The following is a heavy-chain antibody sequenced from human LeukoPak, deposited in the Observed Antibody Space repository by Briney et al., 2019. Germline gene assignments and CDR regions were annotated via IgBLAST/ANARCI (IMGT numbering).Heavy chain of an antibody. V-gene: IGHV3-11*03. CDR3: AAGTAADY. Sequence: PRGSLRLSCVVSGIPFSDYYMNWIRQAPGKGLEWISYISSSSSYTDYADSVKGRFTISRDNAQNALFLQMNSLRVEDTAVYYCAAGTAADYWGQGTRVTVSS. J-gene: IGHJ4*02. CDR1: GIPFSDYY. D-gene: IGHD6-13*01. CDR2: ISSSSSYT.